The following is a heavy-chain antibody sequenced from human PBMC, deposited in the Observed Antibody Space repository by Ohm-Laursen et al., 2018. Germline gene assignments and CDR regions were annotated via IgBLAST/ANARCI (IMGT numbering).Heavy chain of an antibody. J-gene: IGHJ4*02. CDR3: AKDDGGVGATSDY. D-gene: IGHD1-26*01. V-gene: IGHV3-21*01. Sequence: SLRLSCAASGFTFTTYTMNWVRQAPGKGLEWVSSISSTSTYIYYADSVRGRFTISRDNAKNSLSLQMNSLRAEDTAVYYCAKDDGGVGATSDYWGQGTLVTVSS. CDR1: GFTFTTYT. CDR2: ISSTSTYI.